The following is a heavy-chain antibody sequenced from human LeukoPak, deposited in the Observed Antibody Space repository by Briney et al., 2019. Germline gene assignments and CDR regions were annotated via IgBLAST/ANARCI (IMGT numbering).Heavy chain of an antibody. Sequence: ASVKVSCKASGYTFTGYYMHWVRQAPGQGLEWMGWINPNSGGTNYAQKFQGRVTMTRDTSISTAYMEQSRLRSDDTAVYYCARMAVAGTYYYYYGMDVWGQGTTVTVSS. J-gene: IGHJ6*02. CDR1: GYTFTGYY. CDR3: ARMAVAGTYYYYYGMDV. CDR2: INPNSGGT. D-gene: IGHD6-19*01. V-gene: IGHV1-2*02.